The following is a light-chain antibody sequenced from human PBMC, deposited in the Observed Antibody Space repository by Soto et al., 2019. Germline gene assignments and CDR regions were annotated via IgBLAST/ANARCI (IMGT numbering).Light chain of an antibody. V-gene: IGKV3-15*01. CDR2: GAS. CDR3: QQYNNGPET. J-gene: IGKJ1*01. Sequence: EIVMTQSPATLSVSPGERATLSCRASQSVSSNLAWYQQKPGQAPRLLIYGASTRATGIPARFSGSGSGTEFTLTISSLQSEDFAVSYCQQYNNGPETFGQGTKV. CDR1: QSVSSN.